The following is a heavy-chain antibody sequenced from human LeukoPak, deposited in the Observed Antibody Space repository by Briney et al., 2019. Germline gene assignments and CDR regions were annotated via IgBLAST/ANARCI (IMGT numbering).Heavy chain of an antibody. Sequence: ASVKVSCKASGYTFTSYGISWVRQAPGQGLEWMGWISTYNGNTNYAQKVQGRVTMTTDTSTSTGYMELRSLRSDGTAVYYCARAYSSGRYGELDYWGQGTLVTVSS. CDR1: GYTFTSYG. V-gene: IGHV1-18*01. CDR3: ARAYSSGRYGELDY. J-gene: IGHJ4*02. D-gene: IGHD6-19*01. CDR2: ISTYNGNT.